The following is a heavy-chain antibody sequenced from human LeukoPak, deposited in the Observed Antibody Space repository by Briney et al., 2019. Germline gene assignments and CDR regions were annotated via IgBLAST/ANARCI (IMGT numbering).Heavy chain of an antibody. Sequence: SETLSLTCAVYGGSFSGYYWSWIRQPPGKGLEWIGEINHNGSTNYNPSLKSRVTISVDTSKNQFSLKLSSVTAADTAVYYCATDYYYDSSGSYYTIDYWGQGTLVTVSS. V-gene: IGHV4-34*01. J-gene: IGHJ4*02. D-gene: IGHD3-22*01. CDR3: ATDYYYDSSGSYYTIDY. CDR2: INHNGST. CDR1: GGSFSGYY.